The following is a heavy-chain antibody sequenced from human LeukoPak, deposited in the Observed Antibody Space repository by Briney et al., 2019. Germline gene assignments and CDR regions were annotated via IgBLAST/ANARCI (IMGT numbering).Heavy chain of an antibody. CDR3: AREWGAGYCSSTSCYAGERYYFDY. J-gene: IGHJ4*02. D-gene: IGHD2-2*01. V-gene: IGHV1-18*01. CDR1: GYTFTSYG. CDR2: ISAYNGNT. Sequence: ASVKVSCKASGYTFTSYGISWVRQAPGQGLEWMGWISAYNGNTNYAQKLQGRVTMTTDTSTSTAYMELRSLRSDDTAVCYCAREWGAGYCSSTSCYAGERYYFDYWGQGTLVTVSS.